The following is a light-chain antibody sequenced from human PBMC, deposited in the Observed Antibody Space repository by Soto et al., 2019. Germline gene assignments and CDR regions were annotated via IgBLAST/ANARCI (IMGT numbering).Light chain of an antibody. V-gene: IGKV4-1*01. J-gene: IGKJ1*01. CDR2: WAS. CDR1: QSVLYSSNNKNY. CDR3: QQYFSFPWT. Sequence: DIVMTQSPDSLAVSLGERATINCKSSQSVLYSSNNKNYFAWYQQRPGQPPNLLIYWASTRESGVPDRFSGSGSGTDFTLTISSLQAEDVAIYYCQQYFSFPWTFGQGTKVEIK.